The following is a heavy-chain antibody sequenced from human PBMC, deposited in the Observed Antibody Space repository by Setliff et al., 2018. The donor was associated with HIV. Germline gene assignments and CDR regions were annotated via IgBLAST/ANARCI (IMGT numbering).Heavy chain of an antibody. Sequence: PSETLSLTCTVSGASISSSTDYWGWLRQSPGKGLEWIGSRYYSGSTYQNPSLKSRVTIPVDTSKNQFSLELSSVTAADTSLYYCARLRYGSGIPLDVWGTGISVTVSS. D-gene: IGHD3-10*01. V-gene: IGHV4-39*01. CDR1: GASISSSTDY. CDR2: RYYSGST. CDR3: ARLRYGSGIPLDV. J-gene: IGHJ6*04.